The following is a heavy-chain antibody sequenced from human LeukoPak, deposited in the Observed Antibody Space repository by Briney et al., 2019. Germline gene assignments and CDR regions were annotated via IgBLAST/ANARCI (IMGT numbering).Heavy chain of an antibody. D-gene: IGHD3-22*01. J-gene: IGHJ4*02. CDR1: GGSISSYY. CDR2: IYYSGST. V-gene: IGHV4-59*01. Sequence: SETLSLTCTVSGGSISSYYWSWIRQPPGKGLEWIGYIYYSGSTNYNPSLKSRVTISVDTSKNQFSLKLSSVTAADTAVYYCARLEPVRYYDSSGYYWAPNYFNYWGQGTLVTVSS. CDR3: ARLEPVRYYDSSGYYWAPNYFNY.